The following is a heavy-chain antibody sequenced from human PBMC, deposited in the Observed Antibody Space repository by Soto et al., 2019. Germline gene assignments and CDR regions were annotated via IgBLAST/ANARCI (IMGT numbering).Heavy chain of an antibody. CDR1: GVSISYNY. CDR2: TFDSGST. CDR3: ARDSYIAAAGTLSNWFDP. D-gene: IGHD6-13*01. J-gene: IGHJ5*02. V-gene: IGHV4-59*12. Sequence: SETLSLTCTVSGVSISYNYWSWIRQVPGKGLEWIGYTFDSGSTSYNPSLKSRATISVDTSKNQFSLKLSSVTAADTAVYYCARDSYIAAAGTLSNWFDPWGQGTLVTVSS.